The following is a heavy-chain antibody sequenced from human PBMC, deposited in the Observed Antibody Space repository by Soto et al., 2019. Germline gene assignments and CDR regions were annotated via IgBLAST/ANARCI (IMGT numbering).Heavy chain of an antibody. CDR2: ISFSGDVT. D-gene: IGHD2-8*01. V-gene: IGHV3-11*01. J-gene: IGHJ6*02. CDR1: GFSFSDNY. Sequence: QEQLVESGGGLVKPGGSLRLSCVASGFSFSDNYMSWIRQAPGKGLEWVSYISFSGDVTRYSDSVEGRFTVSRDNAKKSLYLKMNSLRVEDTAVYYCARENGHPGHNYAMDVWGQGTTVTVSS. CDR3: ARENGHPGHNYAMDV.